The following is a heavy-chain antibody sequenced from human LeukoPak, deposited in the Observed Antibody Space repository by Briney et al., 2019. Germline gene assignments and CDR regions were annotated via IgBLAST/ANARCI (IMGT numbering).Heavy chain of an antibody. D-gene: IGHD3-3*01. CDR2: IYYSGST. CDR1: GGSISSGGYY. CDR3: ARRFWSGYVY. Sequence: SETLSLTCTVSGGSISSGGYYWSWIRQHPGKGLEWIVYIYYSGSTYYNPSLKSRVTISVDTSKNQFSLKLSSVTAADTAVYYCARRFWSGYVYWGQGTLVTVSS. J-gene: IGHJ4*02. V-gene: IGHV4-31*03.